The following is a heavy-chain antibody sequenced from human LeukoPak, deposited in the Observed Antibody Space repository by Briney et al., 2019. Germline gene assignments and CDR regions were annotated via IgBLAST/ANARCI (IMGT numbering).Heavy chain of an antibody. V-gene: IGHV3-11*04. CDR3: AREPTYSSSWHTSCDY. J-gene: IGHJ4*02. Sequence: GGSLRLSCAASGFTFSDYYMSWIRQAPGKGLEWVSYISSSGSTIYYADSVKGRFTISRDNAKNSLYLQMNSLRAEDTAVYYCAREPTYSSSWHTSCDYWGQGTLVTVSS. CDR2: ISSSGSTI. D-gene: IGHD6-13*01. CDR1: GFTFSDYY.